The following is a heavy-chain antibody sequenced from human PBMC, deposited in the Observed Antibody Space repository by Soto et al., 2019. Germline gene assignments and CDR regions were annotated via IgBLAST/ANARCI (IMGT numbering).Heavy chain of an antibody. CDR3: ARESLRYSSGWSNY. Sequence: QVQLQESGPGLVKPSETLSLTCTVSGGSVSSGSYYWSWIRQPPGKGLEWIGYIYYSGSTNYNPSLKSRVTISVDTSKNQFSLKRSSVTAADTAVYYCARESLRYSSGWSNYWGQGTLVTVSS. J-gene: IGHJ4*02. V-gene: IGHV4-61*01. CDR2: IYYSGST. D-gene: IGHD6-19*01. CDR1: GGSVSSGSYY.